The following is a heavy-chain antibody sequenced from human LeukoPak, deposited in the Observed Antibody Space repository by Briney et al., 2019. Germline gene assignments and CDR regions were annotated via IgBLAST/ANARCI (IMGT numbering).Heavy chain of an antibody. CDR1: GYTFTSYG. CDR2: ISAYNGNT. J-gene: IGHJ6*02. D-gene: IGHD3-10*01. CDR3: ARHRGITMVRGAPPTFHSGMDV. Sequence: GASVKVSCKASGYTFTSYGISWVRQAPGQGLEWMGWISAYNGNTNYAQKLQGRVTMTTDTSTSTAYMELRSLRSDDTAVYYCARHRGITMVRGAPPTFHSGMDVWGQGTTVTVSS. V-gene: IGHV1-18*01.